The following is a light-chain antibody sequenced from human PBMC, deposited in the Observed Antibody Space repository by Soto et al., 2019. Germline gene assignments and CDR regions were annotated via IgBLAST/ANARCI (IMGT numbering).Light chain of an antibody. CDR2: DAS. CDR1: QDISNY. CDR3: QQYDSLPLT. V-gene: IGKV1-33*01. J-gene: IGKJ4*01. Sequence: DIQMTQSPSSLSASVGDRVTITCQASQDISNYLNWYQQKPGKAPKLLIYDASNLETGVPSRFSGSGSGTDFTFTISSLQPEDIATYYCQQYDSLPLTFGGGTKLKIK.